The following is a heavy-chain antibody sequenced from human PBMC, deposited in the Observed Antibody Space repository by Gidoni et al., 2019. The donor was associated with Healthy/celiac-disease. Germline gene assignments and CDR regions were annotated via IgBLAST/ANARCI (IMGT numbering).Heavy chain of an antibody. CDR3: ARETGFGGYCSGGSCYYDAFDI. D-gene: IGHD2-15*01. J-gene: IGHJ3*02. CDR1: GCTFSSYW. CDR2: IKQDGSEK. Sequence: EVQLVESGGGLVQPGGARRVSCAASGCTFSSYWMSWVGQAPGKGLEWVANIKQDGSEKYYVDSVKGRFTISSDNAKNSLYLQMNSLRAEDTAVYYCARETGFGGYCSGGSCYYDAFDIWGQGTMVTVSS. V-gene: IGHV3-7*04.